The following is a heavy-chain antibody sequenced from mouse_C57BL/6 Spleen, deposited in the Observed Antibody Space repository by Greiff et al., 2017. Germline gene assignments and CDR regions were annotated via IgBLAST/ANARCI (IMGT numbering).Heavy chain of an antibody. J-gene: IGHJ1*03. CDR2: ISSESSNYAT. CDR3: VRDYYGSSYWYFEV. V-gene: IGHV10-3*01. Sequence: DVLLVESGGGLVQPKGSLKLSCAASGFTFNTYAMHWVRQAPGKGLEWVARISSESSNYATYYDDSVKVRFTISRDDSQSMLQLKMNNLKAENTAMYYCVRDYYGSSYWYFEVWGTGTTVTVSS. CDR1: GFTFNTYA. D-gene: IGHD1-1*01.